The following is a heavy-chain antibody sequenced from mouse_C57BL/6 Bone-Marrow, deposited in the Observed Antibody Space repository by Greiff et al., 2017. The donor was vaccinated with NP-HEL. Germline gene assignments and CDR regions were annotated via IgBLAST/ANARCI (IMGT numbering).Heavy chain of an antibody. D-gene: IGHD1-1*01. J-gene: IGHJ2*01. Sequence: VQLKESGAELVRPGTSVKVSCKASGYAFTNYLIEWVKQRPGQGLEWIGVINPGSGGTNYNEKFKGKATLTADKSSSTAYMQLSSLTSEDSAVYFCASYYYGSSQYYFDYWGQGTTLTVSS. CDR3: ASYYYGSSQYYFDY. CDR1: GYAFTNYL. V-gene: IGHV1-54*01. CDR2: INPGSGGT.